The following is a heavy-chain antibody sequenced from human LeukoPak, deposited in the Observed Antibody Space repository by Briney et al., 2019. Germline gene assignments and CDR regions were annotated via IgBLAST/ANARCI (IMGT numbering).Heavy chain of an antibody. J-gene: IGHJ4*02. CDR3: GRSHWAYYFDY. CDR1: EFSFSNYW. Sequence: QPGGSLRLSCVASEFSFSNYWMHWVRQAPGKGLVWVSWITGDGSSTRYADSVKGRFTISRDNPKNTLYLQVNRLRAEDTPLYYCGRSHWAYYFDYWGQGALVTVSS. CDR2: ITGDGSST. D-gene: IGHD7-27*01. V-gene: IGHV3-74*01.